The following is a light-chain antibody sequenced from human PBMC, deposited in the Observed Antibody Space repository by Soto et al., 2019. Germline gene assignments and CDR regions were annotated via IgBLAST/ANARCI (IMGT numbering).Light chain of an antibody. CDR1: QSISSW. J-gene: IGKJ2*01. CDR3: QQYNSYSYT. CDR2: KAS. V-gene: IGKV1-5*03. Sequence: DILMTQSPSTLSASVGDRVTITCRASQSISSWLAWYQQKPGKAPKLLIYKASSLESGVPSRFSGSGSGTEFTLTSSILQPDDFATYYCQQYNSYSYTFGQGTKLEIK.